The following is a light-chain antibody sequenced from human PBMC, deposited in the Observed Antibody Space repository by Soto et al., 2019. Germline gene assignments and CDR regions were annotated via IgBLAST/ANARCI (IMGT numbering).Light chain of an antibody. V-gene: IGKV1-9*01. J-gene: IGKJ3*01. CDR3: QQLNNYPFT. Sequence: DIPLTQSPSFLSASVGDRVTITCRASQGISSYLAWYQQKPGKAPNLLIYAASTLQSGVPSRYSGSGAGTAFTLTISSLQPDDFATYSCQQLNNYPFTFGPGTKVDIK. CDR2: AAS. CDR1: QGISSY.